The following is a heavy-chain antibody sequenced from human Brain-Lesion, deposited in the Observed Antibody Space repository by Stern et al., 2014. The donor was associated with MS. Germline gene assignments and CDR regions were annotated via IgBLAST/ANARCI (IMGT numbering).Heavy chain of an antibody. J-gene: IGHJ6*02. CDR1: GFTFEDYG. Sequence: LVESGGGLVQPGRSLXLSCAASGFTFEDYGMHLVRQAPGKGLEGVSGISLNSDSIAYSDSGKGRFTISRDNAKHSLYLQMXSLRTXDXXXXXXXKGRSPYYYYGMDVWGQGTTVTVSS. D-gene: IGHD3-3*01. V-gene: IGHV3-9*01. CDR3: XKGRSPYYYYGMDV. CDR2: ISLNSDSI.